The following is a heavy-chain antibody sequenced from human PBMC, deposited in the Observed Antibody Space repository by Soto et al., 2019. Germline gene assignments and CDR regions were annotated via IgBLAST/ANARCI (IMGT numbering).Heavy chain of an antibody. CDR1: GYTFTSYF. Sequence: ASVKVSCKASGYTFTSYFLHWVRQAPGQGLEWMGIINPGAGSTTYAQNFQGRVTMTSDTSTSTVFIELSSLRSDDTAVYYCARVTVNNVLAGPFDYWGQGTLVTVSS. CDR2: INPGAGST. V-gene: IGHV1-46*03. J-gene: IGHJ4*02. D-gene: IGHD3-9*01. CDR3: ARVTVNNVLAGPFDY.